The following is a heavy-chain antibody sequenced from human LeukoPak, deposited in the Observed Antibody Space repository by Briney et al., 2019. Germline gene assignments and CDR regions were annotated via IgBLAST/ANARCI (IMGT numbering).Heavy chain of an antibody. CDR2: ISYSGNT. Sequence: SETLSLTCAVSGGFISSYDWSWIRQPPGKGLEWIGYISYSGNTNYNSTLKSRVTMSVDTSKNQFSLKLSSVTAADTAVYYCARRLSSIWFGELSTIDYWGQGTLVTVSS. D-gene: IGHD3-10*01. CDR3: ARRLSSIWFGELSTIDY. J-gene: IGHJ4*02. V-gene: IGHV4-59*08. CDR1: GGFISSYD.